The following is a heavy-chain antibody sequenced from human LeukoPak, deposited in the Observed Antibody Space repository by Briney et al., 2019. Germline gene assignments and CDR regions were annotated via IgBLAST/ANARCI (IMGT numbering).Heavy chain of an antibody. CDR1: GGSIRSYY. CDR3: ARVYYSNSYDYWYFDL. CDR2: IYYSGST. J-gene: IGHJ2*01. D-gene: IGHD6-13*01. Sequence: SETLSLTCTVSGGSIRSYYWSWIRQPPGKGLEWIAYIYYSGSTNYNPSLKSRVTISVDTSKNQFSLKLSSVTAADTAVYYCARVYYSNSYDYWYFDLXXRGTLVTVXS. V-gene: IGHV4-59*01.